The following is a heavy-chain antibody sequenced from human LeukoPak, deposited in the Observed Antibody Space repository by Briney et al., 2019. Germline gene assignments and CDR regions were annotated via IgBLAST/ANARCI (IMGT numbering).Heavy chain of an antibody. D-gene: IGHD3-9*01. Sequence: GGSLRLSCAASGFTFSSYAMSWVRQAPGKGLEWVSAISGSGGSTYYADSVRGRFTISRDNSKNTLYLQMNSRRAEDTAVYYCASRYFDWLFSFDPWGQGTLVTVSS. CDR3: ASRYFDWLFSFDP. CDR1: GFTFSSYA. J-gene: IGHJ5*02. V-gene: IGHV3-23*01. CDR2: ISGSGGST.